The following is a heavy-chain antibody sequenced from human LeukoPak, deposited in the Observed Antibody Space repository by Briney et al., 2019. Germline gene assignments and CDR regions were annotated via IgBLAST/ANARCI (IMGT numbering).Heavy chain of an antibody. J-gene: IGHJ3*02. Sequence: GGSLRLSCAASGFTFEDYTMHWVRQAPGKGLEWVSSISSSSSYIYYADSVKGRFTISRDNAKNSLYLQMNSLRAEDTAVYYCARDLGYCSSTSCPHDAFDIWGQGTMVTVSS. V-gene: IGHV3-21*01. CDR2: ISSSSSYI. CDR1: GFTFEDYT. D-gene: IGHD2-2*01. CDR3: ARDLGYCSSTSCPHDAFDI.